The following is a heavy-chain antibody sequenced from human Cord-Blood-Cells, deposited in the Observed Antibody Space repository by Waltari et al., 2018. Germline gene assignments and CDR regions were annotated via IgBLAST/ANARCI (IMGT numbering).Heavy chain of an antibody. CDR3: ANRAAAGTGYWYFDL. J-gene: IGHJ2*01. CDR1: GFTFSSYA. V-gene: IGHV3-23*01. D-gene: IGHD6-13*01. Sequence: EVQLLESGGGLVQPGGSLRLSCAASGFTFSSYAMSWVRQAPGKGVEWVSVIRGSGGSTYDADSVKGQFTISRDNSKNTLYLQMNSLRAEDTAVYYCANRAAAGTGYWYFDLWGRGTLVTVSS. CDR2: IRGSGGST.